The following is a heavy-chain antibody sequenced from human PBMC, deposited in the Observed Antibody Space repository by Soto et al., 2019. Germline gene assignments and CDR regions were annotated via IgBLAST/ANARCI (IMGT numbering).Heavy chain of an antibody. D-gene: IGHD3-9*01. J-gene: IGHJ6*02. CDR1: GYTFTSYY. V-gene: IGHV1-46*03. CDR3: ARGNPQNSYYDILTGYVDYYYGMDV. Sequence: ASVKVSCKASGYTFTSYYMHWVRQAPGQGLEWMGIINPSGGSTSYAQKFQGRVTMTRDTSTSTVYMELSSLRSEDTAVYYCARGNPQNSYYDILTGYVDYYYGMDVWGQGTTVTVSS. CDR2: INPSGGST.